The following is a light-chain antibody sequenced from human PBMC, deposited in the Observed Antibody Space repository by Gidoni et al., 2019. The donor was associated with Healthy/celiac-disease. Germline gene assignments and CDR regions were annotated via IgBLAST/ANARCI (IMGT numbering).Light chain of an antibody. CDR2: LNSDGSH. V-gene: IGLV4-69*01. CDR3: QTWGTGIQV. CDR1: SGHSSYA. J-gene: IGLJ3*02. Sequence: QLVLTQSPSASASLGASVKLTCTLSSGHSSYAIAWHQQQPETGPRYLMKLNSDGSHSKGDGIPVRFSGSSSGAARSLTISSLQSEDEADYYCQTWGTGIQVFGGGTKLTVL.